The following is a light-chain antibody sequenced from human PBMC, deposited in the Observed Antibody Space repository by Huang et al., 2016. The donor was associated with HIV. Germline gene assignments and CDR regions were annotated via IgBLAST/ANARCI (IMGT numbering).Light chain of an antibody. CDR3: QQYYTTPFT. Sequence: DILMTQSPDFLAVSLGERATVNCRSSRSVLYSSNNKNYLAWYQKKPGQPPKLLIHWASTRESGVPDRFSGSGSGTDFTLTISSLQAEDVAIYYCQQYYTTPFTFGPGTKVDIK. CDR1: RSVLYSSNNKNY. CDR2: WAS. V-gene: IGKV4-1*01. J-gene: IGKJ3*01.